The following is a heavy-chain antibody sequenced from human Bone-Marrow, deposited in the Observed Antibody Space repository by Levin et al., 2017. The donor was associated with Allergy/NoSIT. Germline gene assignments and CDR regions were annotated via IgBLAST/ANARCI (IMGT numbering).Heavy chain of an antibody. CDR2: IYSGGST. J-gene: IGHJ4*02. V-gene: IGHV3-53*01. Sequence: RPGGSLRLSCVASGFTVSTNYMSWVRQAPGKGLEWVSVIYSGGSTYYADSVKGRFTTSRDNSKNTLYLQMNSLRAEDTAVYYCVRSTQKDSWGQGTLVTVSS. CDR3: VRSTQKDS. CDR1: GFTVSTNY.